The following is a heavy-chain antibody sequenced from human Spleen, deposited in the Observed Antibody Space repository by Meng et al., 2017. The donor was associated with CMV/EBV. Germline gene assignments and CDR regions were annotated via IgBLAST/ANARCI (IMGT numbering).Heavy chain of an antibody. CDR1: GFTFSSYS. CDR3: ATSNSPTPYYFDY. D-gene: IGHD6-6*01. J-gene: IGHJ4*02. V-gene: IGHV3-21*04. CDR2: ISSSSSYI. Sequence: GGSLRLSCAASGFTFSSYSMNWVRQAPGKGLEWVSSISSSSSYIYYADSVKGRFTISRDNAKNSLYLQMNSLRAEDTAVYYCATSNSPTPYYFDYWGQGTLVTVSS.